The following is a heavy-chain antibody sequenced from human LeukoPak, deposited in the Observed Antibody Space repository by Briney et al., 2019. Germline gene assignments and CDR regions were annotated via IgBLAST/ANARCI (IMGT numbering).Heavy chain of an antibody. CDR2: IYYSGST. V-gene: IGHV4-39*07. J-gene: IGHJ3*02. Sequence: SETLSLTCIVSGGSISSYYWGWIRQPPGKGLEWIGSIYYSGSTYYNPSLKSRVTISVDTSKNQFSLKLSSVTAADTAVYYCARDLGPGQWLVPGAFDIWGQGTMVTVSS. CDR1: GGSISSYY. D-gene: IGHD6-19*01. CDR3: ARDLGPGQWLVPGAFDI.